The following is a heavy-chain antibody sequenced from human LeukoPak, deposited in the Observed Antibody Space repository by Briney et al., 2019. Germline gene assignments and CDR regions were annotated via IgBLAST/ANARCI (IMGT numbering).Heavy chain of an antibody. Sequence: PGGSLRLSCAASGFTSSNYGMSWVRQAPGKGLEWVSTISAGGDTYYANSVGGRFTISRGISKNTLYLQMNSLRAEDTAVYYCAKTFNWNYFDYWGQGTLVTVSS. CDR1: GFTSSNYG. CDR3: AKTFNWNYFDY. D-gene: IGHD1-1*01. CDR2: ISAGGDT. V-gene: IGHV3-23*01. J-gene: IGHJ4*02.